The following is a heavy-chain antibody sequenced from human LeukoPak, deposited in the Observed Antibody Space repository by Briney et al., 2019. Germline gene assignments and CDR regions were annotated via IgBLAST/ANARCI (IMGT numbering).Heavy chain of an antibody. CDR1: GFPFSSHA. J-gene: IGHJ5*02. D-gene: IGHD2-15*01. CDR3: VREAGYCAPVCVKTNWFDP. V-gene: IGHV3-23*01. CDR2: ISNGKT. Sequence: GGSLRLSCAASGFPFSSHAMSCVRQPPGKGLEWVAAISNGKTYYADSVRGRFAISRDDSTNTVYLHMNSLRDEDTALYHCVREAGYCAPVCVKTNWFDPWGQGTLVTVSS.